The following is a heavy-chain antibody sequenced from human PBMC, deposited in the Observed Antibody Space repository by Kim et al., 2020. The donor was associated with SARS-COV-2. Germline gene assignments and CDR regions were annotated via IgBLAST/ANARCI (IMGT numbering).Heavy chain of an antibody. Sequence: SETLSLTCTVSGGSISSYYWSWIRQPPGKGLEWIGYIYYSGSTNYNPSLKSRVTISVDTSKNQFSLKLSSVTAADTAVYYCAREEKDIVVVPAAGGAFDIWGPGTMVTVSS. CDR3: AREEKDIVVVPAAGGAFDI. D-gene: IGHD2-2*01. CDR1: GGSISSYY. V-gene: IGHV4-59*01. CDR2: IYYSGST. J-gene: IGHJ3*02.